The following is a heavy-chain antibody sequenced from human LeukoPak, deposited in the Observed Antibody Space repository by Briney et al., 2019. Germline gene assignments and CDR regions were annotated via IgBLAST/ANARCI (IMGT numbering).Heavy chain of an antibody. J-gene: IGHJ4*02. V-gene: IGHV3-30*02. CDR1: GFTFSGCG. CDR3: AKDPYSYGSYFDY. Sequence: AGGSLRLSCAASGFTFSGCGMHWVRQAPGKGLEWVAFIWYDGRDKYYAASVKGLFTISRDNSKNTLYLQMNSLRAEDTAMYYCAKDPYSYGSYFDYWGQGTLVTVSS. CDR2: IWYDGRDK. D-gene: IGHD5-18*01.